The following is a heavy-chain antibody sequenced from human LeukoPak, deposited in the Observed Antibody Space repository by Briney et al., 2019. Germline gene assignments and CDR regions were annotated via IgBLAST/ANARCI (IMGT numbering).Heavy chain of an antibody. D-gene: IGHD1-26*01. Sequence: ASVKVSCKVSGYTLTELSMHWVRQAPGKGLEWMGGFDPEDGETIYAQKFQGRVTMTEDASTDTAYMELSSLRSEDTAVYYCATLPLTVGAVGYWGQGTLVTVSS. CDR3: ATLPLTVGAVGY. CDR1: GYTLTELS. V-gene: IGHV1-24*01. CDR2: FDPEDGET. J-gene: IGHJ4*02.